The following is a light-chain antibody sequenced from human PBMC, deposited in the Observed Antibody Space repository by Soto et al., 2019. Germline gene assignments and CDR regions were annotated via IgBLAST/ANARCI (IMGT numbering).Light chain of an antibody. CDR1: SGDAGGYDS. CDR3: CSFTSTSTWV. CDR2: EVS. V-gene: IGLV2-14*01. J-gene: IGLJ3*02. Sequence: QSVLTQPASVSGSPGQSVTISCTATSGDAGGYDSVSWYQQHPGKAPKLMIYEVSNRPSGVSNRFSGSKSGNTASLAISGLQAEDEADYYCCSFTSTSTWVFGGGTKLTVL.